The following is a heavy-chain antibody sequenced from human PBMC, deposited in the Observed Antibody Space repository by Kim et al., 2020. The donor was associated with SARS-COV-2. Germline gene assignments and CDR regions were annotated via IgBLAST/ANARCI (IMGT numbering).Heavy chain of an antibody. CDR3: ARDVGQVGYCSSTSCYKGDPYYYYYMDV. J-gene: IGHJ6*03. V-gene: IGHV1-69*04. CDR1: GGTFSSYA. CDR2: IIPILGIA. Sequence: SVKVSCKASGGTFSSYAISWVRQAPGQGLEWMGRIIPILGIANYAQKFQGRVTITADKSTSTAYMELSSLRSEDTAVYYCARDVGQVGYCSSTSCYKGDPYYYYYMDVWGKGTTVTVSS. D-gene: IGHD2-2*02.